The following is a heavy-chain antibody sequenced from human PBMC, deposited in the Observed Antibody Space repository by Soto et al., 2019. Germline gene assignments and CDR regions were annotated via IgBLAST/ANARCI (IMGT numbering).Heavy chain of an antibody. D-gene: IGHD3-3*01. CDR2: INAGNGNT. Sequence: QVQLVQSGAEVKKPGASVKVSCKASGYTFTSYAMHWVRQAPRQRLEWMGWINAGNGNTKYSQKFQGRVTITRDTSASTAYMELSSLRSEDTAVYYCARQVGVGTIFVRGMDVWGQGTTVTVSS. CDR1: GYTFTSYA. V-gene: IGHV1-3*01. CDR3: ARQVGVGTIFVRGMDV. J-gene: IGHJ6*02.